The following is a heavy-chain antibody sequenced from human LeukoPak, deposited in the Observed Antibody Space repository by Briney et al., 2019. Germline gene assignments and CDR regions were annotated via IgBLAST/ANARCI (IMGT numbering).Heavy chain of an antibody. Sequence: PSXTLXLTCTVSGASISGYYWSWVRQPPGKRLEFIGYIYNSLNDYNPSLKSRVIISSDPSKNQFSLRLSSMTAADTAVYYCAILPTVWGKGTLVTXSS. D-gene: IGHD1-14*01. CDR1: GASISGYY. CDR3: AILPTV. CDR2: IYNSLN. J-gene: IGHJ4*02. V-gene: IGHV4-59*01.